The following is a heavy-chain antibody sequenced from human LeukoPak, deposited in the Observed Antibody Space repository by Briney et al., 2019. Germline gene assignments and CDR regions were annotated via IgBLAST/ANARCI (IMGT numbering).Heavy chain of an antibody. Sequence: ASVKVSCKASGYTFTGYYMHWVRQAPGQGLEWMGWINPNSGGTNYAQKFQGRVTMTSDTSISTAYMELSRLRSDDTAVYYCARENSGSYHGGFDYWGQGTLVTVSS. CDR1: GYTFTGYY. J-gene: IGHJ4*02. CDR3: ARENSGSYHGGFDY. CDR2: INPNSGGT. D-gene: IGHD1-26*01. V-gene: IGHV1-2*02.